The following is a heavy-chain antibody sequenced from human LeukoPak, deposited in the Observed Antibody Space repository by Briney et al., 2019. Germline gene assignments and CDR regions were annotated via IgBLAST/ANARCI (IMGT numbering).Heavy chain of an antibody. V-gene: IGHV7-4-1*02. Sequence: ASVKVSCKASGYTFTVYSINWLRQAPGQGLEWMGWITTSTGKPTYAQGFTGRFVFSLDASVSTTYLHINSLKAEDTAVYYCARDASMINFDYWGQGSLVTVSS. D-gene: IGHD3-16*01. J-gene: IGHJ4*02. CDR2: ITTSTGKP. CDR1: GYTFTVYS. CDR3: ARDASMINFDY.